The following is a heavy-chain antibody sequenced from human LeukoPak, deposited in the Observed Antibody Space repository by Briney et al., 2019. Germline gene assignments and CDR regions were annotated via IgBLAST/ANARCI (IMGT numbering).Heavy chain of an antibody. J-gene: IGHJ3*02. CDR3: ARVSRLRAYDM. CDR1: GFTFNNYW. Sequence: GGSLRLSSVASGFTFNNYWMTWVRQAPGKGLEWVASIKEDGSDKYYVDSVKGRFTISRDNAKNSLYLQMKSLRAEDTAVYYCARVSRLRAYDMWGQGTMVTVSS. V-gene: IGHV3-7*01. CDR2: IKEDGSDK. D-gene: IGHD5/OR15-5a*01.